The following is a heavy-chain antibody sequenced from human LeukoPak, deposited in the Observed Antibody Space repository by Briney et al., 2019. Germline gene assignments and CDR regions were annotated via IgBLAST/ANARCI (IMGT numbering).Heavy chain of an antibody. CDR1: GFTFSSYG. CDR2: ISGSGGST. CDR3: AKEYTGTFSPFPSYFDN. Sequence: GGSLRLSCAASGFTFSSYGMSWVRQAPGKGLEWVSDISGSGGSTYYADSVKGRFTISRDNSKNTLYLQMNSLRAEDTAIYYCAKEYTGTFSPFPSYFDNWGQGTLVTVSS. J-gene: IGHJ4*02. V-gene: IGHV3-23*01. D-gene: IGHD1-26*01.